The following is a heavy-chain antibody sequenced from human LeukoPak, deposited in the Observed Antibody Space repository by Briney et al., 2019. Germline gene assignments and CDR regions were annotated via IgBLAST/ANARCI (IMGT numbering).Heavy chain of an antibody. CDR1: GYTFTSYY. Sequence: PMASVKVSCKASGYTFTSYYMHWVRQAPGQGLEWMGIINPSGGSTSYAQKFQDRVTMTRDTSTSTVYMELSSLRSEDTAVYYCARDPTRGDLSVYWGQGSLVTVSS. V-gene: IGHV1-46*01. CDR3: ARDPTRGDLSVY. CDR2: INPSGGST. J-gene: IGHJ4*02. D-gene: IGHD5-12*01.